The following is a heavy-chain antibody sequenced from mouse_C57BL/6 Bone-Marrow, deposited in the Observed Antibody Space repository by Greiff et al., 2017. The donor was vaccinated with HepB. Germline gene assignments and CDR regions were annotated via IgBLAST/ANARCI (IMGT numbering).Heavy chain of an antibody. Sequence: QVQLKESGPELVKPGASVKISCKASGYSFTSYYIHWVKQRPGQGLEWIGWIYPGSGNTKYNEKFKGKATLTADTSSSTAYMQLSSLTSEDSAVYYCARGDYYSNYGAMDYWGQGTSVTVSS. CDR1: GYSFTSYY. CDR3: ARGDYYSNYGAMDY. V-gene: IGHV1-66*01. D-gene: IGHD2-5*01. CDR2: IYPGSGNT. J-gene: IGHJ4*01.